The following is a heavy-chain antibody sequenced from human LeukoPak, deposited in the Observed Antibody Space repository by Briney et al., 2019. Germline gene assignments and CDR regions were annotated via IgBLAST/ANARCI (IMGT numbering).Heavy chain of an antibody. J-gene: IGHJ6*03. CDR1: GFTFSSYS. CDR3: ARDGPMDV. Sequence: GGSLRLSCVASGFTFSSYSMNWVRQAPGKGLEWISYISSNSSTTFYADSVKGRFTISRDNAKSSLYVQMNSLRAEDTAIYYCARDGPMDVWGTGTTVTVSS. CDR2: ISSNSSTT. V-gene: IGHV3-48*01.